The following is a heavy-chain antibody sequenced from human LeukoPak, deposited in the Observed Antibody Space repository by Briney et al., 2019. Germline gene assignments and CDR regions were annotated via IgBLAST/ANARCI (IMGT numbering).Heavy chain of an antibody. CDR1: GFTFSSYA. CDR2: ISGSGGST. Sequence: GGSLSLSCAASGFTFSSYAMRWVRQAAGKGLEWVSAISGSGGSTYYADSVKGRFTISRDNSKNTLYLQMNSLRAEDTAVYYCARGSIAAAGTLDYWGQGTLVTVSS. J-gene: IGHJ4*02. CDR3: ARGSIAAAGTLDY. V-gene: IGHV3-23*01. D-gene: IGHD6-13*01.